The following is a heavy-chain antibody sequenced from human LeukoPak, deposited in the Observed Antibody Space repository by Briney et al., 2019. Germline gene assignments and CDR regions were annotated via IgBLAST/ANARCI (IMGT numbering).Heavy chain of an antibody. CDR1: GFTFSTYT. CDR2: IGSGGRHI. Sequence: SGGSLRLSCAASGFTFSTYTMNWVRQAPGKGLEWVASIGSGGRHIHYADSVKGRFTISRDNAKNSLYLQMNSLRAEDTAVYYCARSGYTYGFDYWGEGALVTVSS. V-gene: IGHV3-21*01. CDR3: ARSGYTYGFDY. J-gene: IGHJ4*02. D-gene: IGHD5-18*01.